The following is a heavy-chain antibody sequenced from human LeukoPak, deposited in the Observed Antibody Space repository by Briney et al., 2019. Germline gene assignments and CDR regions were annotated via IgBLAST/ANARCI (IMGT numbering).Heavy chain of an antibody. CDR3: ARSNYYDSRSWGFDI. J-gene: IGHJ3*02. Sequence: AGGSLRLSCAASGFTFSSYEMNWVRQAPGKGLEWVSYISSSGSTIYYADSVKGRFTISRDNSKNTLFLQMNSLRAEDTAVYYCARSNYYDSRSWGFDIWGQGTMVTVSS. V-gene: IGHV3-48*03. D-gene: IGHD3-22*01. CDR1: GFTFSSYE. CDR2: ISSSGSTI.